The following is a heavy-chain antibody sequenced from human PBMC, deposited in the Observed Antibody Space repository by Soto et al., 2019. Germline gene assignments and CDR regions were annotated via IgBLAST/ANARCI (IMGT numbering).Heavy chain of an antibody. D-gene: IGHD3-3*01. Sequence: ASVKVSCKASGYTFTSYDINWVRQATGQGLEWMGWMNPNSGNTGYAQKFQGRVTMTRNTSISTAYMELSSLRSEDTAVYFCARGLASPVLRFLESSYYYYYYMDVWGKGTTVTVSS. CDR1: GYTFTSYD. V-gene: IGHV1-8*01. CDR2: MNPNSGNT. CDR3: ARGLASPVLRFLESSYYYYYYMDV. J-gene: IGHJ6*03.